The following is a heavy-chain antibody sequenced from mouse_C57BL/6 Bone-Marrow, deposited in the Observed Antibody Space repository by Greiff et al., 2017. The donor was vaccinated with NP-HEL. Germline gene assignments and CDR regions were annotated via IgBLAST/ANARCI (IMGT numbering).Heavy chain of an antibody. CDR1: GYAFSSYW. CDR3: ARCYGGGYYFDY. V-gene: IGHV1-80*01. D-gene: IGHD1-1*01. Sequence: QVQLQQSGAELVKPGASVKISCKASGYAFSSYWMNWVKQRPGKGLEWIGQIYPGDGDTNYNGKFKGKATLTADKSSSTAYMQLSSLTSEDSAVCFCARCYGGGYYFDYWGQGTTLTVSS. CDR2: IYPGDGDT. J-gene: IGHJ2*01.